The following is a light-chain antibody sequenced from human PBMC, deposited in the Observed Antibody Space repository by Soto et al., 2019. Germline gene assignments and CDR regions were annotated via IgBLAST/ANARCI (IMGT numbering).Light chain of an antibody. J-gene: IGLJ1*01. CDR3: CSFVGVTNDV. Sequence: QSALTQPASVSGSPGQSITISCSGNAVSYQLVSWYQQQPCKAPKLILYNVTRRPSGVSNRFSGFKSGTTASLKLTGLQAEDEADYYCCSFVGVTNDVFGNGTKLTVL. CDR1: GNAVSYQL. CDR2: NVT. V-gene: IGLV2-23*02.